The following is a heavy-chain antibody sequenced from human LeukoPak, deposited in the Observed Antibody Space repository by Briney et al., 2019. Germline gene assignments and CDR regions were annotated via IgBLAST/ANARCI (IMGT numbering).Heavy chain of an antibody. J-gene: IGHJ4*02. Sequence: GGSLRLSCAASGFTFDDYAMHWVRQAPGKGLEWVSGISWNSGSIGYADSVKGRFTISRDNSKNTLYLQMNSLTAGDTAVYYCAKDGTTTVTFDYWGQGTLVTVSS. CDR2: ISWNSGSI. CDR1: GFTFDDYA. V-gene: IGHV3-9*01. D-gene: IGHD4-11*01. CDR3: AKDGTTTVTFDY.